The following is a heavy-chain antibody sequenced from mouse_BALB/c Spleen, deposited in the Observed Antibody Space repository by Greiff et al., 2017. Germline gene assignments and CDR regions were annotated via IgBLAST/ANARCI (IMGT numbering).Heavy chain of an antibody. CDR1: GYAFSSYW. V-gene: IGHV1-80*01. CDR3: ARSGTNYVGSY. Sequence: QVQLKESGAELVRPGSSVKISCKASGYAFSSYWMNWVKQRPGQGLEWIGQIYPGDGDTNYNGKFKGKATLTADKSSSTAYMQLSSLTSEDSAVYFCARSGTNYVGSYWGQGTLVTVSA. J-gene: IGHJ3*01. CDR2: IYPGDGDT. D-gene: IGHD5-5*01.